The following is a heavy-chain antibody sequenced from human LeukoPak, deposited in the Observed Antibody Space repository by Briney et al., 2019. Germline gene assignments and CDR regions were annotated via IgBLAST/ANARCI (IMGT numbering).Heavy chain of an antibody. CDR3: AKFFTPGIAVRDI. D-gene: IGHD6-19*01. CDR2: IYSGGGT. Sequence: PGGSLRLSCAASGFVVSRNYMTWVRQAPGRGLEWVCLIYSGGGTLCADSVKGRFSVSRDSSENTLYLQMNSLRAEDTALYYCAKFFTPGIAVRDIWGQGTMVTVSS. V-gene: IGHV3-53*05. CDR1: GFVVSRNY. J-gene: IGHJ3*02.